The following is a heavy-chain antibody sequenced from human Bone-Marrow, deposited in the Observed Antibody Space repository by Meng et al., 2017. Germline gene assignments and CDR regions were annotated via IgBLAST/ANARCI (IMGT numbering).Heavy chain of an antibody. CDR3: ARVIGATPYYYYYGMDV. Sequence: SETLSLTCSVSGASISSSSYYWGWVRQPPGKGLEWIGNIFYSGSTYYTPSLKSRVTISVDASKNQFSLKLSSVTAADTAVYYCARVIGATPYYYYYGMDVWGQGTTVTVSS. CDR2: IFYSGST. CDR1: GASISSSSYY. J-gene: IGHJ6*02. V-gene: IGHV4-39*07. D-gene: IGHD1-26*01.